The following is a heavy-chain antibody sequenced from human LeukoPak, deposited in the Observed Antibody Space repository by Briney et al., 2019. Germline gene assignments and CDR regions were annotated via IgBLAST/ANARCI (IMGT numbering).Heavy chain of an antibody. CDR2: IYSGGST. CDR1: GFTVSGNY. CDR3: ARIRLDYSETRIDSFDI. D-gene: IGHD3-22*01. V-gene: IGHV3-53*04. Sequence: GGSLRLSCAASGFTVSGNYMSWVRQAPGKGLEWVSSIYSGGSTYYADSVKGRYTISRHNPNTLCLQMNSLKTEDTAVYYCARIRLDYSETRIDSFDIWGQGTMVTVSS. J-gene: IGHJ3*02.